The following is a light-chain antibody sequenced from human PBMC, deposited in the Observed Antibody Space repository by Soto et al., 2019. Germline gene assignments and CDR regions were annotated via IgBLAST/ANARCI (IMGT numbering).Light chain of an antibody. CDR3: QHFNSYPWT. Sequence: DIQMTQSPSTPSASVGDRVTITCRASQSISSWLAWYQQKPGKAPKLLINKASSLESGVPSRFSGSGSGTEFTLTISSLQPDDFATYYCQHFNSYPWTFGQGTKVEIK. CDR1: QSISSW. CDR2: KAS. J-gene: IGKJ1*01. V-gene: IGKV1-5*03.